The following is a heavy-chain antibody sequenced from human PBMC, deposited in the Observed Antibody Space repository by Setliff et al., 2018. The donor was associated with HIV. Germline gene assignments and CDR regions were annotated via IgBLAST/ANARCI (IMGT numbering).Heavy chain of an antibody. Sequence: TSETLSLTCAVYDGSFSGYYWIWIRQPPGKGLEWIGEVHHSGSTNYNPSLKSRVTISVDTSQNQVSLRLSPVTAADTAVYYCARGHLHDTSGYYLRGFDIWGQGTMVTVSS. CDR1: DGSFSGYY. CDR2: VHHSGST. J-gene: IGHJ3*02. V-gene: IGHV4-34*01. CDR3: ARGHLHDTSGYYLRGFDI. D-gene: IGHD3-22*01.